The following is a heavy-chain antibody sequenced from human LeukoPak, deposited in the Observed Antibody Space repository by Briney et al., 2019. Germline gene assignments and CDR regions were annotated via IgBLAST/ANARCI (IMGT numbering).Heavy chain of an antibody. CDR1: GYTFTGYY. Sequence: GASVKVSCKASGYTFTGYYMHWVRQAPGQGLEWMGWINPNSGGTNYAQKFQGRVTMTRDTSISTAYMELSRLRSDDTAMYYCARGPFYCSSTSCFPYFDYWGQGTLVTVSS. CDR3: ARGPFYCSSTSCFPYFDY. V-gene: IGHV1-2*02. CDR2: INPNSGGT. D-gene: IGHD2-2*01. J-gene: IGHJ4*02.